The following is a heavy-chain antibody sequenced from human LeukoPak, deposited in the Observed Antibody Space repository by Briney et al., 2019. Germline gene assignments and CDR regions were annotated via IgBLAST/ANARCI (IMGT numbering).Heavy chain of an antibody. CDR3: ARRGVGYNPPDY. J-gene: IGHJ4*02. CDR2: IYYSGST. Sequence: PSETLSLTCTVSGDSISSSYWSWIRQPPGKGLEWIGYIYYSGSTNYNPSLKSRVTISVDTSKNQFSLKLSSVTAADTAVYYCARRGVGYNPPDYWGQGTLVTVSS. V-gene: IGHV4-59*01. D-gene: IGHD5-24*01. CDR1: GDSISSSY.